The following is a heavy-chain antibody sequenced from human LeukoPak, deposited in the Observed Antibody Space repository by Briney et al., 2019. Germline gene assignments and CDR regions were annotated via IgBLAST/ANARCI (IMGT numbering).Heavy chain of an antibody. CDR2: IYYSGST. CDR3: AKGSGYEHSYYYYYMDV. Sequence: SETLSLTCAVYGGSFSGYYWSWIRQPPGKGLEWIGYIYYSGSTNYNPSLKSRVSISVDTSRNQFSLKLTSVTAADTAVYYCAKGSGYEHSYYYYYMDVWGKGTTVTISS. CDR1: GGSFSGYY. J-gene: IGHJ6*03. V-gene: IGHV4-59*01. D-gene: IGHD5-12*01.